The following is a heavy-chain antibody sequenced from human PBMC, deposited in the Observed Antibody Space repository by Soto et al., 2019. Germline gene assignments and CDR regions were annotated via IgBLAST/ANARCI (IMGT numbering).Heavy chain of an antibody. Sequence: QVQLVQSGAEVKKPGASVKVSCKTPGYIFTRYNIHWRRQAPGQRLEWMAWINVGNGNTRYSQKSHVRLTLTRDTSGNTAYLELNSLNSEDTSVYYCATTRGYDACLDSWGQGTLVSVSS. J-gene: IGHJ4*02. V-gene: IGHV1-3*01. CDR2: INVGNGNT. CDR1: GYIFTRYN. D-gene: IGHD3-22*01. CDR3: ATTRGYDACLDS.